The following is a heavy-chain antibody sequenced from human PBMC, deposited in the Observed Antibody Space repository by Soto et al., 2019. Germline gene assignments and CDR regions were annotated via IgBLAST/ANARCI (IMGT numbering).Heavy chain of an antibody. CDR3: ATSLGPSGWFDY. J-gene: IGHJ4*02. V-gene: IGHV1-18*01. D-gene: IGHD6-19*01. Sequence: QVQLVQSGAEVNNPGASVRVSCTASRYTFPNYGLTWVRQAPGQGPEWLGWIRLHNGETHYAPNFRGRVTMTTDTSTSTADMELRGLRSDDTAMYYCATSLGPSGWFDYWGQVNPFTVSS. CDR1: RYTFPNYG. CDR2: IRLHNGET.